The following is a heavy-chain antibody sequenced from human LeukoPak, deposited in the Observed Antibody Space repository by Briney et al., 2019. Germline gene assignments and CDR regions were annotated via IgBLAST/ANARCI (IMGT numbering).Heavy chain of an antibody. V-gene: IGHV1-18*01. CDR3: ARVTLRGSSWYEPLDY. D-gene: IGHD6-13*01. CDR2: ISAYNGNT. Sequence: GASVKVSCKASGYTFITYGINWVRQAPGQGLEWMGWISAYNGNTNYAQNLQGRVTMTTDTSTSTAYMELSSLRSEDTAVYYCARVTLRGSSWYEPLDYWGQGTLVTVSS. J-gene: IGHJ4*02. CDR1: GYTFITYG.